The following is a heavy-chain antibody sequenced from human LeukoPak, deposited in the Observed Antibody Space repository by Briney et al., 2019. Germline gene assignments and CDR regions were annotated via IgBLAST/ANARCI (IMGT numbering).Heavy chain of an antibody. CDR1: GFTFSSYA. Sequence: GGSPRLSCAASGFTFSSYAMSWVRQAPGKGLEWVSAISGSGGSTYYADSVKGRFTISRDNSKNTLYLQMNSLRAEDTAVYYCARCRAAAGIKNPFDYWGQGTLVTVSS. D-gene: IGHD6-13*01. V-gene: IGHV3-23*01. CDR3: ARCRAAAGIKNPFDY. J-gene: IGHJ4*02. CDR2: ISGSGGST.